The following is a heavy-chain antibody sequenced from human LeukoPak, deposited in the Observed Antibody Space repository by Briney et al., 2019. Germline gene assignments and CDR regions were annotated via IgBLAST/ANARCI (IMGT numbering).Heavy chain of an antibody. CDR3: ARVFARGGEISGSYYYY. CDR1: GGTFSTYA. Sequence: SGKVSCKASGGTFSTYAVNWVRQAPGQGLEWMGGIIPLFGTANYAQKFQGRVTITTDESTSTAYMELSSLRSEDTAIYYCARVFARGGEISGSYYYYWGQGTLVTVSS. V-gene: IGHV1-69*05. CDR2: IIPLFGTA. D-gene: IGHD3-10*01. J-gene: IGHJ4*02.